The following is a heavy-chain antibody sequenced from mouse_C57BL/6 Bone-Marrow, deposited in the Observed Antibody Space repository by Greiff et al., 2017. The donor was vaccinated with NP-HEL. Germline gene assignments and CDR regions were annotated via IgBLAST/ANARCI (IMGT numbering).Heavy chain of an antibody. D-gene: IGHD4-1*02. Sequence: QVQLQQPGAELVKPGASVKLSCKASGCTFTSYWMHWVKQRPGQGLEWIGMIHPNSGSTNYNEKFKSKATLTVDKSSSTAYMQLSSLTSEDSAVYYCASGLQLGRWFAYWGQGTLVTVSA. CDR3: ASGLQLGRWFAY. CDR2: IHPNSGST. V-gene: IGHV1-64*01. CDR1: GCTFTSYW. J-gene: IGHJ3*01.